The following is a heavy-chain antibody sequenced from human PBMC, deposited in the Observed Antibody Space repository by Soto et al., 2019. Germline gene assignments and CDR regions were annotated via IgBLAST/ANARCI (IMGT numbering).Heavy chain of an antibody. CDR2: VIGSGGST. D-gene: IGHD5-18*01. Sequence: PGGSLRLSCAASGFTFINYALTWVRQAPGKGLEWVSGVIGSGGSTNYADAVKGRFTISRDNAKNTLYLQMNSLRAEDTAVYYCAKDRWDTTMTYYFDYWGQGALVTVSS. CDR3: AKDRWDTTMTYYFDY. CDR1: GFTFINYA. J-gene: IGHJ4*02. V-gene: IGHV3-23*01.